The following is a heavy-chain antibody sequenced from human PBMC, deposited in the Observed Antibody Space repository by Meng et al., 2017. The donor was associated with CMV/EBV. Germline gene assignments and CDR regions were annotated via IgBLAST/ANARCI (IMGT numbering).Heavy chain of an antibody. CDR3: AKAAARSWFDP. D-gene: IGHD6-6*01. CDR2: ISWNSGSI. Sequence: SLKISCAASGFTFDDYAMHGVRQAPGKGLEWVSGISWNSGSIGYADSVKGRFTISRDNAKNSLYLQMNSLRAEDTALYYCAKAAARSWFDPWGQGTLVTVSS. CDR1: GFTFDDYA. J-gene: IGHJ5*02. V-gene: IGHV3-9*01.